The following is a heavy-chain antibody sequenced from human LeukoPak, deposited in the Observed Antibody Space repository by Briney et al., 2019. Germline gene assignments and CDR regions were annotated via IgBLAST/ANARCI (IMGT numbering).Heavy chain of an antibody. V-gene: IGHV5-51*01. CDR3: ARQYLGYCSSTSCYMEMGY. CDR2: IYSGDSDT. J-gene: IGHJ4*02. Sequence: GESLKISCKGSGYSFTSYWIGWVRQMPGKGLEWMGIIYSGDSDTRYSPSFQGQVTISADKSISTAYLQWSSLKASDTAMYYCARQYLGYCSSTSCYMEMGYWGQGTLVTVSS. CDR1: GYSFTSYW. D-gene: IGHD2-2*02.